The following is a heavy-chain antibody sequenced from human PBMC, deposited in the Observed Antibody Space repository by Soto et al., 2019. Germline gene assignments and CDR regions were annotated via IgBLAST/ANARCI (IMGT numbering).Heavy chain of an antibody. J-gene: IGHJ4*02. CDR2: ISGSGGST. CDR3: ATSSPRESYDYIWGSYRYPTQYYFDY. CDR1: GFTFSSYA. D-gene: IGHD3-16*02. V-gene: IGHV3-23*01. Sequence: GGYLRLSCAASGFTFSSYAMSWVRQAPGKGLEWVSAISGSGGSTYYADSVKGRFTISRDNSKNTLYLQMNSLRAEDTAVYYCATSSPRESYDYIWGSYRYPTQYYFDYWGQGTLVTVSS.